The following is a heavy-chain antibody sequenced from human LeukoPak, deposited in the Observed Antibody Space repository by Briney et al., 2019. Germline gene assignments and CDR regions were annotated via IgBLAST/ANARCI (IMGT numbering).Heavy chain of an antibody. CDR3: ARGGKSAYGWFDP. CDR2: IDPSDSYT. J-gene: IGHJ5*02. D-gene: IGHD5-12*01. Sequence: GESLKISCKDPGYIFTNYWISWVRQMPGKGLEWMGTIDPSDSYTNYSPSFQGHVTISADKSISTAYLQWSSLKASDTAMYYCARGGKSAYGWFDPWGQGALVTVSS. V-gene: IGHV5-10-1*01. CDR1: GYIFTNYW.